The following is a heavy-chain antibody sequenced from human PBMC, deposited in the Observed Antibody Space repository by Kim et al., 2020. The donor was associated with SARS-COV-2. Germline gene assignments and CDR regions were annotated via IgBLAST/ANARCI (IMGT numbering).Heavy chain of an antibody. V-gene: IGHV1-8*01. J-gene: IGHJ3*02. CDR1: GYTFTSYD. CDR2: MNPNSGNT. Sequence: ASVKVSCKASGYTFTSYDINWVRQATGQGLEWMGWMNPNSGNTGYAQKFQGRVTMTRNTSISTAYMELSSLRSEDTAVYYCARASGELDAFDIWGQGTMVTVSS. CDR3: ARASGELDAFDI. D-gene: IGHD1-26*01.